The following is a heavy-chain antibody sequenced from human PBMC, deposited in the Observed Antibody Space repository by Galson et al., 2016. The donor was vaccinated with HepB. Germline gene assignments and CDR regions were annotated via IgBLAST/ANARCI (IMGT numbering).Heavy chain of an antibody. CDR1: GDSVSSHSAA. CDR2: KYYRSKWYN. D-gene: IGHD1-26*01. J-gene: IGHJ4*02. V-gene: IGHV6-1*01. CDR3: AGGRLSPCYYIGHFEY. Sequence: CAISGDSVSSHSAAWSWIRQSPSRGLEWLGRKYYRSKWYNDYAMSVKSRITFNADTSENQFSLQLSSVTPEDTAVYYCAGGRLSPCYYIGHFEYWGQGTLVTVSS.